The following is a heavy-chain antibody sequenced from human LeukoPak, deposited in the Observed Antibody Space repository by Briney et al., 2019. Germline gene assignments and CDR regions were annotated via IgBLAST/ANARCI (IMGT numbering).Heavy chain of an antibody. CDR1: GGSISSSSYY. D-gene: IGHD1-7*01. Sequence: SETLSLTCIVPGGSISSSSYYWAWIRQSPGKGLEWIGTFSSGGSAFYNPSLTSRVSISKDTSDNQFSLRLYSVTAADTAVYYCARKQTGTMYDVWGQGTQVTVSS. V-gene: IGHV4-39*07. CDR3: ARKQTGTMYDV. CDR2: FSSGGSA. J-gene: IGHJ4*02.